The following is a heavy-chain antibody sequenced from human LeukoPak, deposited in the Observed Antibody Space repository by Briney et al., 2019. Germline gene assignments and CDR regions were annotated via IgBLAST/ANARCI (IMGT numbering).Heavy chain of an antibody. J-gene: IGHJ3*02. CDR3: ARSDEDDDYIRDAFDI. D-gene: IGHD4-17*01. V-gene: IGHV2-5*02. Sequence: SGPTLVNPTQTLTLTCTFSGFSLSTSGVGVGWIRQPPGKALECLALIYWDDDKRYSPSLKSRLTITKDTSKNQVVLTMTNMDPVDTATYYCARSDEDDDYIRDAFDIWGQGTMVTVSS. CDR2: IYWDDDK. CDR1: GFSLSTSGVG.